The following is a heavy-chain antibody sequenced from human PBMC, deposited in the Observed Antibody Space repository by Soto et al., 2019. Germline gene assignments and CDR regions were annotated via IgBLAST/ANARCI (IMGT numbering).Heavy chain of an antibody. CDR1: EVNFSNYG. V-gene: IGHV3-23*01. CDR2: LPEIGTNT. CDR3: AKKSGVGATWYFDY. J-gene: IGHJ4*02. Sequence: GPLRHSCGASEVNFSNYGVSWVRKTPGKGLEWVSALPEIGTNTYYADSVKGRFTISRDNSKNTLFLQINNLRAGDTAVYYCAKKSGVGATWYFDYWGQGTLVTVSS. D-gene: IGHD1-26*01.